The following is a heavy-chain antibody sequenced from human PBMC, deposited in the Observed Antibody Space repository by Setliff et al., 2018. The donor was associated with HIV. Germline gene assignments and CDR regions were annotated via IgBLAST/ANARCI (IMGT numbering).Heavy chain of an antibody. D-gene: IGHD3-16*01. CDR1: GGSISNRY. J-gene: IGHJ6*03. Sequence: SETLSLTCTVSGGSISNRYWSWIRETPGKGLEWIGYIYTSGSTNYNPSLKSRVTISVDTSKNQFSLKLSSVTAADTAVYYCARRSPGGGYYMDVWGKGTTVTVSS. V-gene: IGHV4-4*09. CDR2: IYTSGST. CDR3: ARRSPGGGYYMDV.